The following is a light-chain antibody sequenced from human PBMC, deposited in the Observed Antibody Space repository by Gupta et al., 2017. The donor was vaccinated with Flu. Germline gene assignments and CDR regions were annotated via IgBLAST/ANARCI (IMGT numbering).Light chain of an antibody. CDR3: QQYDNWPPVT. V-gene: IGKV3D-15*01. CDR1: QSIGSN. CDR2: GTS. J-gene: IGKJ3*01. Sequence: EIVMTQSPATLSVSPGERATLSCRASQSIGSNLAWYQQKPGQAPGLLIYGTSTRATGVPARFSGTGSGTEFTLTISSLQSEDFAVYYCQQYDNWPPVTFGPGTKVDIK.